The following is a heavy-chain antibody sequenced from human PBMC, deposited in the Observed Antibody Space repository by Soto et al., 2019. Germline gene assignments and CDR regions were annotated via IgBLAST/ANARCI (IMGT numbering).Heavy chain of an antibody. Sequence: GGSLRLSCAASGFTVSSNYMSWVRQAPGKGLEWVSVIYSGGSTYYADSVKGRFTISRHNSKNTLYLQMNSLRAEDTAVYYCARGGQSWVAATPFDYWGQGTLVTVSS. CDR2: IYSGGST. V-gene: IGHV3-53*04. J-gene: IGHJ4*02. D-gene: IGHD2-15*01. CDR1: GFTVSSNY. CDR3: ARGGQSWVAATPFDY.